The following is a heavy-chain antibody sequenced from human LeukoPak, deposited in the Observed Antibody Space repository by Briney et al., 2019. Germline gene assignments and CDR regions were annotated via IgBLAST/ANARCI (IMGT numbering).Heavy chain of an antibody. CDR2: VSPYNGNT. CDR1: GYTFTDSD. J-gene: IGHJ4*02. V-gene: IGHV1-18*01. CDR3: ARNGRVRRVVKDLFEY. D-gene: IGHD3-10*01. Sequence: GASVQVSCKTSGYTFTDSDITWVRQAPGQGVEWMGRVSPYNGNTYYSQRFQGRVTISKDTSTGTAYMDLRNMRDDDTAMYYCARNGRVRRVVKDLFEYWGQGTLVTVSS.